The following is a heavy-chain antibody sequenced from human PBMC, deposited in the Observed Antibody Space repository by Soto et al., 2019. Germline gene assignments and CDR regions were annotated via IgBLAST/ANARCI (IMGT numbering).Heavy chain of an antibody. V-gene: IGHV1-69*06. CDR3: ARDPMTTVTYYYYGMDV. Sequence: QVQLVQSGAEVKKPGSSVKVSCKASGGTFSSYAISWVRQAPGQGLEWMGGIIPIFGTANYAQKFQGRVTITADKSTSTAYMERSSLRSEDTAVYYCARDPMTTVTYYYYGMDVWGQGTTVTVSS. CDR2: IIPIFGTA. D-gene: IGHD4-4*01. J-gene: IGHJ6*02. CDR1: GGTFSSYA.